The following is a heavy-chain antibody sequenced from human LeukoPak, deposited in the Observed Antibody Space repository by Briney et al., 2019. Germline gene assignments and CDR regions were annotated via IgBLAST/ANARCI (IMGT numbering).Heavy chain of an antibody. Sequence: GGSLRLSCAASGFTFDDYAMHWARQAPGKGLEWVSGISWNSGSIGYADSVKGRFTISRDNAKNSLYLQMNSLRAEDTALYYCAKDIALAAAGKFDYWGQGTLVTVSS. CDR3: AKDIALAAAGKFDY. CDR1: GFTFDDYA. D-gene: IGHD6-13*01. J-gene: IGHJ4*02. CDR2: ISWNSGSI. V-gene: IGHV3-9*01.